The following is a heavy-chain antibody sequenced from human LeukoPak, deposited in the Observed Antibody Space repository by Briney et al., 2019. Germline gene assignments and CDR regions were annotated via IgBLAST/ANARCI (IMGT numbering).Heavy chain of an antibody. V-gene: IGHV3-23*01. D-gene: IGHD5-24*01. CDR1: GFSCSSYV. J-gene: IGHJ4*02. CDR3: AKGIEVWLTYSDH. CDR2: ISGNGGST. Sequence: PGGSLRLSCLSSGFSCSSYVMNWVRQAPGTGLEWVSAISGNGGSTYYADSVKGRFTISRDNSKNTLSLQMNSLRAEDTAVYYCAKGIEVWLTYSDHWGQATLVTASS.